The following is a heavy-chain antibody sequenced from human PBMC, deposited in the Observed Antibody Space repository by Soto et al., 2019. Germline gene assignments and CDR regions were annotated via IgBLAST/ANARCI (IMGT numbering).Heavy chain of an antibody. CDR2: ISSNGVST. CDR3: VKDRFVNY. CDR1: GLSFNDYA. V-gene: IGHV3-64D*06. D-gene: IGHD3-3*01. Sequence: HPGGSLRLSCSASGLSFNDYAMHWVRQAAGKGLKYVSSISSNGVSTYYADSVKGRFTISRDNSKNTLYLQMNSLRVEDTAVYYCVKDRFVNYWGQGALVTVP. J-gene: IGHJ4*02.